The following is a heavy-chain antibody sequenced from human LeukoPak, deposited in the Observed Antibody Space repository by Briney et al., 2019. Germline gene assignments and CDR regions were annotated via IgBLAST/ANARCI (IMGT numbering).Heavy chain of an antibody. Sequence: GGSLRLSCAASGFTFSSYEMNWVRQAPGKGLEWVSYISSSGSTIYYADSVEGRFTISRDNAKNSLYLQMNSLRAEDTAVYYCARGRATVAGDDFDYWGQGTLVTVSS. CDR2: ISSSGSTI. D-gene: IGHD6-19*01. CDR1: GFTFSSYE. V-gene: IGHV3-48*03. J-gene: IGHJ4*02. CDR3: ARGRATVAGDDFDY.